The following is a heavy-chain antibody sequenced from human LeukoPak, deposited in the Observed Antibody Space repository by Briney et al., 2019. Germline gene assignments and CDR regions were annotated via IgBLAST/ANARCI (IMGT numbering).Heavy chain of an antibody. D-gene: IGHD3-10*01. CDR1: GYTFTSYG. V-gene: IGHV1-18*01. CDR3: ARARTITMVRGVIGWFDP. Sequence: ASVKVSCKASGYTFTSYGISWVRQAPGQGLEWMGWISPYNGNTNYAQKLQGRVTMTTDTSTSTAYMELSSLRSEDTAVYYCARARTITMVRGVIGWFDPWGQGTLVTVSS. CDR2: ISPYNGNT. J-gene: IGHJ5*02.